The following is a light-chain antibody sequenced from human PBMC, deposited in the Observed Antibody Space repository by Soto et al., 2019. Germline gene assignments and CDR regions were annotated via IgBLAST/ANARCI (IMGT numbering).Light chain of an antibody. CDR3: SSYTSSSSL. Sequence: QSALTQPASVSGSPGQSITISCTGTSSDIGGYNYVSWYQQHPGKAPKLMIYDVSNRPSGVSNRFSGSKSGNTASLTISGLQAEDEADYYCSSYTSSSSLFGGWTKLTV. V-gene: IGLV2-14*03. CDR2: DVS. CDR1: SSDIGGYNY. J-gene: IGLJ2*01.